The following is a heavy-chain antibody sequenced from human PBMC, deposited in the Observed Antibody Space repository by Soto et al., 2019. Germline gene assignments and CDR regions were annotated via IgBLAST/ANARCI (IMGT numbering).Heavy chain of an antibody. J-gene: IGHJ4*02. CDR3: ARVLFGATTAFDY. Sequence: VASVKVSCKATGYTFTSHYIYGVRQAPGQGLEWMGIINPSGGSTSYAQKFEGRVTTTRDTSTSTVDMELSSLKSEDTAVYYCARVLFGATTAFDYWGQGTLVTVSS. D-gene: IGHD3-3*01. CDR1: GYTFTSHY. CDR2: INPSGGST. V-gene: IGHV1-46*01.